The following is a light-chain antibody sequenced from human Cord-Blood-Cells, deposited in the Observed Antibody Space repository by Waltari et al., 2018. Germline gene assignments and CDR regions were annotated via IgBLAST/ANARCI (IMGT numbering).Light chain of an antibody. CDR1: SSDVGGYNY. V-gene: IGLV2-11*01. Sequence: QSALTQPRSVSGSPGQSVTISCTGTSSDVGGYNYVSWYQQHPGKAPKLMIYDVSKRPSGVPDRCSGSKSGNTASLTISGLQAEYEADYYCCSYAGSYTWVFGGGTKLTVL. CDR3: CSYAGSYTWV. CDR2: DVS. J-gene: IGLJ3*02.